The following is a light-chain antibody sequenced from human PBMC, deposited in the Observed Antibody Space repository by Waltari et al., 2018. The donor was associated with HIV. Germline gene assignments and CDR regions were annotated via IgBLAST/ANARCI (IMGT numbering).Light chain of an antibody. CDR3: GTWDISLSGGV. CDR2: DNN. Sequence: QSVLTQPPSVSAAPGQKVPISCSNIGNDYVSLYQHLPGAAPKLVIYDNNKRPSGIPDRFSGSKSGTSATLAITGLLTGDEAVYYCGTWDISLSGGVFGGGTKLTVL. CDR1: NIGNDY. V-gene: IGLV1-51*01. J-gene: IGLJ3*02.